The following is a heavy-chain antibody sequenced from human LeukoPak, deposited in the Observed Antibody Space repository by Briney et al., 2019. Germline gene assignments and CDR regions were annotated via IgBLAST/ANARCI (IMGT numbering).Heavy chain of an antibody. CDR2: INHSGST. CDR3: ARPTPGRLRQTRYFDL. J-gene: IGHJ2*01. D-gene: IGHD3-16*01. CDR1: GGSFSGYY. V-gene: IGHV4-34*01. Sequence: PSETLSLTCAVYGGSFSGYYWSWIRQPPGKGLEWIGEINHSGSTNYNPSLKSRVTISVDTSKNQFSLKLSSVTAADTAVYYCARPTPGRLRQTRYFDLWGRGTLVTVSS.